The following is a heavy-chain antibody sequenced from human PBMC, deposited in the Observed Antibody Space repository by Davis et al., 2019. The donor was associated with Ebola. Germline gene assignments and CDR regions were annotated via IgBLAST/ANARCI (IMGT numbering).Heavy chain of an antibody. CDR1: GFTFDKYG. J-gene: IGHJ4*02. CDR3: AREGGLGDY. Sequence: GESLKISCAASGFTFDKYGMTWVRQAPGKGLEWVAFILFDGSVQHYADSVKGRFTISRDMSTASLYLQMDSLRPDDTAVYYCAREGGLGDYWGQGTRVIVSS. CDR2: ILFDGSVQ. V-gene: IGHV3-30*02.